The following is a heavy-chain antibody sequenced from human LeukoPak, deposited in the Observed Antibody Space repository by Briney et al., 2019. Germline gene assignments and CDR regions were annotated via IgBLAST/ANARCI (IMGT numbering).Heavy chain of an antibody. CDR3: ARALRYYVALDI. D-gene: IGHD3-10*02. CDR2: IGSDNKP. Sequence: PGGSLRLSCAASGFTFSRYAMSWVRQAPGKGLEWVSSIGSDNKPHYSESVKGRFAISRDNSKSTLFLQLNSLSAEDADMDVYARALRYYVALDIWGQGTMVTVSS. CDR1: GFTFSRYA. J-gene: IGHJ3*02. V-gene: IGHV3-23*05.